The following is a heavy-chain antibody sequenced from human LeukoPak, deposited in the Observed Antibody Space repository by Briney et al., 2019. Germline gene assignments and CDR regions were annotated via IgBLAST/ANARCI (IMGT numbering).Heavy chain of an antibody. CDR1: GGSFSGYY. J-gene: IGHJ4*02. D-gene: IGHD5-18*01. CDR3: ARGSGYSYGYDPFFDY. Sequence: SETLSLTCAVYGGSFSGYYWSWIRQPPGKGLEWIGEINHSGSTNYDPSLKSRVTISVDTSKNQFSLKLSSVTAADTAVYYCARGSGYSYGYDPFFDYWGQGTLVTVSS. V-gene: IGHV4-34*01. CDR2: INHSGST.